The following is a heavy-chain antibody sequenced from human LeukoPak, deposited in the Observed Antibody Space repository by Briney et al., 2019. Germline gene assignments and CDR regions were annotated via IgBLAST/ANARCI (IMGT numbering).Heavy chain of an antibody. V-gene: IGHV1-46*01. CDR1: GYTFTSYY. CDR2: INPSGGST. J-gene: IGHJ3*02. Sequence: ASVKVSCKASGYTFTSYYMHWVRQAPGQGLEWMGIINPSGGSTSYAQKFQGRVTMTRDTSTSTVYMELSSLRSEDTAVYYCARGAEMATMDDYAFDIWGQGTMVTVSS. D-gene: IGHD5-24*01. CDR3: ARGAEMATMDDYAFDI.